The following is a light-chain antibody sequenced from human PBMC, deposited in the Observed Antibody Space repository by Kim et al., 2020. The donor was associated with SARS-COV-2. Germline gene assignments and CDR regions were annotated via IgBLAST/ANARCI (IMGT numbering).Light chain of an antibody. V-gene: IGKV3-20*01. CDR3: QQYGSSPPYT. J-gene: IGKJ2*01. CDR2: GAS. Sequence: EIVLTQSPGTLSLSPGERANLSCRASQSVSSSYFAWYQQKPGQAPRLLIYGASTRATGIPDRFSGSGSGTDFTLTISRLEPEDFAVYYCQQYGSSPPYTFGQGTKLEI. CDR1: QSVSSSY.